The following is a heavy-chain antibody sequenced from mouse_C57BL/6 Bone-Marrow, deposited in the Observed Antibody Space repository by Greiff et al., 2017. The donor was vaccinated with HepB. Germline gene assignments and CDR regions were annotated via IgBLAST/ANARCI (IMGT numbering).Heavy chain of an antibody. CDR1: GFNIKNTY. Sequence: EVQGVESVAELVRPGASVKLSCTASGFNIKNTYMHWVKQRPEQGLEWIGRIDPANGNTKYAPKFQGKATITADTSSNTAYLQLSSLTSEDTAIYYCARSMPPDLLCYWYFDVWGTGTTVTVSS. CDR3: ARSMPPDLLCYWYFDV. CDR2: IDPANGNT. V-gene: IGHV14-3*01. D-gene: IGHD2-1*01. J-gene: IGHJ1*03.